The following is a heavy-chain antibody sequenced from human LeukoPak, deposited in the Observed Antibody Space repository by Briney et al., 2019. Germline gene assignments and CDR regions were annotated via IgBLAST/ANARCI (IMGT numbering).Heavy chain of an antibody. CDR1: GGSISSGGYY. J-gene: IGHJ4*02. CDR3: ARSISWGDYGPPPFDY. Sequence: PSETLSLTCTVSGGSISSGGYYWGWIRQPPGKGLEWIGYIYHSGSTYYNPSLKSRVTISVDRSKNQFSLKLSSVTAADTAVYYCARSISWGDYGPPPFDYWGQGTLVTVSS. D-gene: IGHD4-17*01. CDR2: IYHSGST. V-gene: IGHV4-30-2*01.